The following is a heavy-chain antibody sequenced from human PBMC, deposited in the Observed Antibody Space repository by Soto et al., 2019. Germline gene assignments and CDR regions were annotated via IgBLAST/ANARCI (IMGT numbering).Heavy chain of an antibody. D-gene: IGHD3-22*01. CDR1: DGSIRSVGYY. J-gene: IGHJ5*02. CDR2: IEYSGST. CDR3: ARGYDSSVYYGASWCDP. Sequence: QVQLQESGPGLVKPSQTMSLTCTVSDGSIRSVGYYWSWIRKHPGKVLEGIVNIEYSGSTYYHPSPKSRVTISVDPSKTQFHLKISSETSADTAVYHCARGYDSSVYYGASWCDPWGQGTLVTVSS. V-gene: IGHV4-31*03.